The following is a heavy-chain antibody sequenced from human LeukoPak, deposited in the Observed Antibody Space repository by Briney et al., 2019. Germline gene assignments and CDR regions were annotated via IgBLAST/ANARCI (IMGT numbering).Heavy chain of an antibody. V-gene: IGHV1-2*02. J-gene: IGHJ5*02. Sequence: ASVKVSCKASGYTFTGYYMHWVRQAPGQGLEWMGWINPNSGGTNYAQKFQGRVTMTRDTSISTAYMELRSLRSDDTAVYYCARVTRRASRYCSGGSCYLGGYNWFDPWAREPWSPSPQ. CDR2: INPNSGGT. CDR3: ARVTRRASRYCSGGSCYLGGYNWFDP. D-gene: IGHD2-15*01. CDR1: GYTFTGYY.